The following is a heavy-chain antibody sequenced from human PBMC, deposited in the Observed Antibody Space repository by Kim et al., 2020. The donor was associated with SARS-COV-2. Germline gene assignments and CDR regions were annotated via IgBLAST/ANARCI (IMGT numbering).Heavy chain of an antibody. CDR3: AKADRCITGHYCFDAFDL. CDR2: IYFDGTNE. V-gene: IGHV3-33*06. J-gene: IGHJ3*01. D-gene: IGHD3-22*01. Sequence: GGSLRLSCAASGFTFYNYAMHWVRQAPGKGLEWVAGIYFDGTNEYSADSVKGRFTISRDNSKNTLYLQMNSLRAEDTAIYYCAKADRCITGHYCFDAFDLWGQGTMVTVSS. CDR1: GFTFYNYA.